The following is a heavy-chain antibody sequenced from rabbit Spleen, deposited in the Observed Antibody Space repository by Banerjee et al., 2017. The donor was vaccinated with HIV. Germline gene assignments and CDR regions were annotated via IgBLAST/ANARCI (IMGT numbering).Heavy chain of an antibody. CDR1: GFDFSSYG. CDR3: VREVAARFKL. D-gene: IGHD4-1*01. CDR2: IDPIFHVT. Sequence: QEQLKETGGGLVQPGGSLTLSCKASGFDFSSYGVSWVRQAPGKGLEWIGYIDPIFHVTTYANWVNGRFSISRENTQNTVYLQLNSLTAADTATYFCVREVAARFKLWDQGTLVTVS. J-gene: IGHJ4*01. V-gene: IGHV1S47*01.